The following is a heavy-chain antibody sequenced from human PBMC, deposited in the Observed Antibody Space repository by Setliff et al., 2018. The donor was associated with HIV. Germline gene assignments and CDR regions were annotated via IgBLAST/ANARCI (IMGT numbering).Heavy chain of an antibody. V-gene: IGHV3-7*01. D-gene: IGHD2-15*01. Sequence: GGSLRLSCAASGFTFSSYAMSWVRQAPGKGLEWVATIKYDGSENTYVDSVKGRFTISRDNAKNSLFLQMNSLRVDDTAVYFCSRIRWSYYGMDVWGQGTTVTVSS. J-gene: IGHJ6*02. CDR2: IKYDGSEN. CDR3: SRIRWSYYGMDV. CDR1: GFTFSSYA.